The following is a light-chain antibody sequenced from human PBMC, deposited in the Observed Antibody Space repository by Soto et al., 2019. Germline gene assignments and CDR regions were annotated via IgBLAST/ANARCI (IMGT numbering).Light chain of an antibody. Sequence: DIQMTQSPSTLSASVGDRVTITCRASQSISSWLAWYQQKPGKAPKLLIYKASSLESGVPSRFSGSGSGTEFTLTISSLQPDDFATYYCQQYNSREFATFGPGTKVEIK. CDR3: QQYNSREFAT. CDR1: QSISSW. V-gene: IGKV1-5*03. J-gene: IGKJ1*01. CDR2: KAS.